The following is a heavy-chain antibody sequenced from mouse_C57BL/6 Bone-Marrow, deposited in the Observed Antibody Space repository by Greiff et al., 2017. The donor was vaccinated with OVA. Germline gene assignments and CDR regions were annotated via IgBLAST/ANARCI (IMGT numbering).Heavy chain of an antibody. Sequence: EVQVVESEGGLVQPGSSMKLSCTASGFTFSDYYMAWVRQVPEKGLEWVANINYDGSSTYYLDSLKSRFIISRDNAKNILYLQMSSLKSEDTATYYCARVVYYYGSRDLDYWGQGTTLTVSS. CDR3: ARVVYYYGSRDLDY. V-gene: IGHV5-16*01. CDR2: INYDGSST. CDR1: GFTFSDYY. J-gene: IGHJ2*01. D-gene: IGHD1-1*01.